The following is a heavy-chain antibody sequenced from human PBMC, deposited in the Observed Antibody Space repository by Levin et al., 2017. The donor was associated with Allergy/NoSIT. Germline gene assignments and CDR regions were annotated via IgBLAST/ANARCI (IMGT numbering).Heavy chain of an antibody. J-gene: IGHJ4*02. D-gene: IGHD3-3*01. CDR3: ARVQRTSFDY. CDR1: GFTFSSYA. V-gene: IGHV3-30-3*01. CDR2: ISYDGSNK. Sequence: LSLTCAASGFTFSSYAMHWVRQAPGKGLEWVAVISYDGSNKYYTDSVKGRFTISRDNSKNTLYLQMNSLRAEDTAVYYCARVQRTSFDYWGQGALVTVSS.